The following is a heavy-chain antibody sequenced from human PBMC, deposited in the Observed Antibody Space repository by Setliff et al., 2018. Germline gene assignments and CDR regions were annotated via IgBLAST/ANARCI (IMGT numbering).Heavy chain of an antibody. V-gene: IGHV7-4-1*02. D-gene: IGHD3-16*01. CDR1: GYTFISYG. J-gene: IGHJ4*02. Sequence: ASVKVSCKASGYTFISYGINWVRQAPGQGPEWMGWINTNTGNPSYAQGFTGRLVFSLDTSVNTAFVQISSLKAEDTAVYYCARDGGNGVDYWGQGTLVTVS. CDR3: ARDGGNGVDY. CDR2: INTNTGNP.